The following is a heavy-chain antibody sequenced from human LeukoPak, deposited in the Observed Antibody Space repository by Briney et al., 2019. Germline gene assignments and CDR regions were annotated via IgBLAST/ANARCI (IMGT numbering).Heavy chain of an antibody. V-gene: IGHV3-53*01. D-gene: IGHD1-26*01. J-gene: IGHJ4*02. CDR2: IYSGGTT. Sequence: AGGSLRLSCAASGFTFSSYGMHWVRQAPGKGLEWVSVIYSGGTTYHADSVKGRFTISRDNSKNTLYLQMNSLRAEDTAVYYCARETGSYLGHWGQGTLVTVSS. CDR1: GFTFSSYG. CDR3: ARETGSYLGH.